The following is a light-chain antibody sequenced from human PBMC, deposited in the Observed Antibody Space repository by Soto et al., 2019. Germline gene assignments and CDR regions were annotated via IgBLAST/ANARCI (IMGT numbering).Light chain of an antibody. CDR3: QQSYSTPQT. J-gene: IGKJ1*01. CDR2: AAS. CDR1: QSISSY. Sequence: DIQMTQSPSSLSVSVGDRVTITCRASQSISSYLNLYQQKPGKAPKLLIYAASSLQSGVPSRFSGSGSGTDFTLTISSLQPEDFATYYCQQSYSTPQTFGQGTKVEIK. V-gene: IGKV1-39*01.